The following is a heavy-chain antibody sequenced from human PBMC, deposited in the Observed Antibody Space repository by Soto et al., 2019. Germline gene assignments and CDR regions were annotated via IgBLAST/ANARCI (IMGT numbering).Heavy chain of an antibody. J-gene: IGHJ5*02. CDR2: IIPIFGTA. D-gene: IGHD2-2*01. V-gene: IGHV1-69*13. CDR1: GGTFSSYA. CDR3: AREGLGYCSSTSCYPRKFNWFDP. Sequence: SVKVSCKASGGTFSSYAISWVRQAPGQGLEWVGGIIPIFGTANYAQKFQGRVTLTADESTSTAYMELSSLRSEDTAVYYCAREGLGYCSSTSCYPRKFNWFDPWGQGTLVTVSS.